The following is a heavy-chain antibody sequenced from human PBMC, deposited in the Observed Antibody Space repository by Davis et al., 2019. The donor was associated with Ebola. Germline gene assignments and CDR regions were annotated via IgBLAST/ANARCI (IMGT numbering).Heavy chain of an antibody. D-gene: IGHD4-11*01. V-gene: IGHV5-51*01. Sequence: GESLKISCKGSGYSFTNYWIGWVRQMPGKGLEWMGIIYPGDSDTRYSPSFQGQVTISADKSISTAYLQWSSLKASDTAMYYCARSDYRNYHYYYGMDVWGQGTTVTVSS. CDR2: IYPGDSDT. J-gene: IGHJ6*02. CDR3: ARSDYRNYHYYYGMDV. CDR1: GYSFTNYW.